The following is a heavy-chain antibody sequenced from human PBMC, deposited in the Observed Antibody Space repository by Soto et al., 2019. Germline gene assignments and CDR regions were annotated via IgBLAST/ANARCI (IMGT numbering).Heavy chain of an antibody. CDR1: GYTFTGYY. D-gene: IGHD1-20*01. CDR2: INPNSGGT. V-gene: IGHV1-2*02. J-gene: IGHJ6*02. CDR3: ARVHNWDYYYYYGMDV. Sequence: ASVKVSCKASGYTFTGYYMHWVRQAPGQGLEWMGWINPNSGGTNYAQKFQGRVTMTRDTSISTAYMELSRLRSDDTAVYYCARVHNWDYYYYYGMDVWGQGTTVTVS.